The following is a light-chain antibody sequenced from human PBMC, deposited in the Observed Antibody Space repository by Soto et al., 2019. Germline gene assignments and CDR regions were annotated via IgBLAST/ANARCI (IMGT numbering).Light chain of an antibody. J-gene: IGKJ1*01. CDR1: QSVSNN. V-gene: IGKV3-15*01. Sequence: EVVRTQSAATLSLSPGERATLSGRASQSVSNNLAWYQQKTGQAPRLLNYGAATMTTGSPVRFSGSGSGTEFTLPISSLPSEGFGGYYCQQYNDWPRTFGQRDKV. CDR3: QQYNDWPRT. CDR2: GAA.